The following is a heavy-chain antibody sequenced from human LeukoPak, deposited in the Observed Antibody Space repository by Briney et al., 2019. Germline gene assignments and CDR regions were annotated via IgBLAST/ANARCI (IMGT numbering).Heavy chain of an antibody. D-gene: IGHD1-14*01. Sequence: SETLSLTCTVSDGSISSYYWSWIRQPPGKGLEWIGYIYYSGSTNYNPSLKSRVTISVDTSKNQFSLKLSSVTAADTAVYYCARGHAEYNPIDYWGQGTLVTVSS. J-gene: IGHJ4*02. CDR3: ARGHAEYNPIDY. V-gene: IGHV4-59*01. CDR2: IYYSGST. CDR1: DGSISSYY.